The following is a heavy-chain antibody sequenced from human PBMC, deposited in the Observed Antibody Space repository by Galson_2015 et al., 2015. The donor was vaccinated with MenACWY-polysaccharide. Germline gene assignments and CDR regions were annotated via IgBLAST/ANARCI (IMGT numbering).Heavy chain of an antibody. CDR3: TTDRCSRTSCWYYYGMDV. V-gene: IGHV3-15*01. J-gene: IGHJ6*02. D-gene: IGHD2-2*01. CDR2: IKRRSEGGTT. Sequence: SLRLSCAASGFTFSNVWMSWVRQAPGKGLEWVGHIKRRSEGGTTDYAAPVKDRFIVSRDDSKSTLYLQMDNLKTEDTGVYYCTTDRCSRTSCWYYYGMDVWGQGTTVTVSS. CDR1: GFTFSNVW.